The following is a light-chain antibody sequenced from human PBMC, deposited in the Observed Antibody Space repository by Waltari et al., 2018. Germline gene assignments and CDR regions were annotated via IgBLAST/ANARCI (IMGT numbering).Light chain of an antibody. V-gene: IGKV3-20*01. Sequence: EIVLTQSPGTLSLSPGERAPLSCRTSQSVRDNYLAWYQQTPGQAPRLLIYGASNRFPGIPDRFTGSASGTDFTLTITRLEPEDFAVYYCQQYDSTPYTFGQGTKVEIK. CDR1: QSVRDNY. CDR3: QQYDSTPYT. J-gene: IGKJ2*01. CDR2: GAS.